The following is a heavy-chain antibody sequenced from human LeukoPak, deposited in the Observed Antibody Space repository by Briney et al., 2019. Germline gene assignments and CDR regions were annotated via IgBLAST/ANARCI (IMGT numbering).Heavy chain of an antibody. CDR2: IYYSGNT. CDR3: ARDLSRGYDLDYYYMDV. J-gene: IGHJ6*03. D-gene: IGHD3-10*01. Sequence: SETLSLTCTVSGGTFSSYSWSWIRQPPGKGLEWIGYIYYSGNTKYNPSLKSRVTISVDTSKNQFSLKLSSVTAADTAVYYCARDLSRGYDLDYYYMDVWGKGTTVTVSS. V-gene: IGHV4-59*12. CDR1: GGTFSSYS.